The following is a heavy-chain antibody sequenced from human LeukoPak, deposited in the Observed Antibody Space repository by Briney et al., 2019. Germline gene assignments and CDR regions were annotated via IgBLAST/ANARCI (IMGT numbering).Heavy chain of an antibody. Sequence: GGSLRLSCVASGFTLSSYGIHWVRQAPGKGLEWVAVISYDGSTKKYADSVKGRFTISRDNPKNTLYLQMNSLRAEDTAVYYCARGGGLLTGYNGMDVWGQGTTVTVSS. V-gene: IGHV3-30*03. CDR2: ISYDGSTK. J-gene: IGHJ6*02. D-gene: IGHD3-9*01. CDR3: ARGGGLLTGYNGMDV. CDR1: GFTLSSYG.